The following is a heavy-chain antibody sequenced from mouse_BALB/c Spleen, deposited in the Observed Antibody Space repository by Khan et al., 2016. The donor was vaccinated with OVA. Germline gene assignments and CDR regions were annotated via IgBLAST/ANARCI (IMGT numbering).Heavy chain of an antibody. D-gene: IGHD1-1*01. J-gene: IGHJ2*01. CDR2: ISGDSNTI. CDR3: ATSYFYGYYFDY. Sequence: VHLVESGGGLVQPGGSRKLSCAASGFTFNNYGMHWVRQAPEKGLEWVAYISGDSNTIYYVDSVKGRFTISRDNPKNTLFLQMTSLMSEDTAMYYCATSYFYGYYFDYWGPGTTLTVS. CDR1: GFTFNNYG. V-gene: IGHV5-17*02.